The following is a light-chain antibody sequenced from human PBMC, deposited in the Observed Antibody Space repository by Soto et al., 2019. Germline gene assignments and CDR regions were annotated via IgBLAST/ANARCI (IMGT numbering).Light chain of an antibody. CDR1: SSDVGGYNY. Sequence: QSVLTQPRSVSGSPGQSVTISCTGTSSDVGGYNYVSWYQQHPGKAPKLMIYDVSKRPSGVPDRFSGSKSGNTASLTISGLQAEDEADYYCCSYAGSYNEVVFGGGTKVTVL. V-gene: IGLV2-11*01. CDR2: DVS. J-gene: IGLJ2*01. CDR3: CSYAGSYNEVV.